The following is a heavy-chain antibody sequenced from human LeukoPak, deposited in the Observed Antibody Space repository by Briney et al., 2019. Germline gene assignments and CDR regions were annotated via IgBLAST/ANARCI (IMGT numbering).Heavy chain of an antibody. Sequence: GGSLRLSCTASGFTFGDYAMSWVRQAPGKGLEWVSAISGSGGSTYYADSVKGRFTISRDNSKNTLYLQMNSLRAEDTAVYYCAKGSYGYFDYWGRGTLVTVSS. CDR3: AKGSYGYFDY. CDR1: GFTFGDYA. V-gene: IGHV3-23*01. J-gene: IGHJ4*02. CDR2: ISGSGGST. D-gene: IGHD3-10*01.